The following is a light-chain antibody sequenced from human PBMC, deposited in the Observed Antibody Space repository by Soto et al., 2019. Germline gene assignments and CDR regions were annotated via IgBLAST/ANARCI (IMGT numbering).Light chain of an antibody. CDR3: QQYHNWPQT. CDR1: QSVSSN. J-gene: IGKJ1*01. Sequence: EIVMTQSPATLSVSPGERATLSCRASQSVSSNLAWYQQKPGQAPRLLIYGASTRATGIPARFSGSGSGTECTLTISSLQSEDFAVYYCQQYHNWPQTFGQGTKVDIK. CDR2: GAS. V-gene: IGKV3-15*01.